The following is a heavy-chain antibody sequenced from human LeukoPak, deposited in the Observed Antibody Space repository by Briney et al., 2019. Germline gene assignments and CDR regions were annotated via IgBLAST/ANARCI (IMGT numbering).Heavy chain of an antibody. V-gene: IGHV3-21*01. J-gene: IGHJ4*02. Sequence: GGSLRLSCAASGFTFSDYNMNWVRQAPGKGLEWVASISGSSSQIWHADSVKGRFTMSRDNAKNSLYLQMNSLRAEDTAVYYCARERRSTGCFDCWGPGTLVTVSS. D-gene: IGHD6-19*01. CDR3: ARERRSTGCFDC. CDR2: ISGSSSQI. CDR1: GFTFSDYN.